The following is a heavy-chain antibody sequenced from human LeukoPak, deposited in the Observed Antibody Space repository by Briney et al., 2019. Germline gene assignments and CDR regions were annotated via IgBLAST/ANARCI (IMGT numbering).Heavy chain of an antibody. D-gene: IGHD6-6*01. CDR3: ARGWGIAARPNYFDY. V-gene: IGHV1-18*01. J-gene: IGHJ4*02. CDR2: ISAYNGNT. CDR1: GYTFTSYG. Sequence: ASVEVSCKASGYTFTSYGISWVRQAPGQGLEWMGWISAYNGNTNYAQKLQGRVTMTTDTSTSTAYMELRSLRSDDTAVYYCARGWGIAARPNYFDYWGQGTLVTVSS.